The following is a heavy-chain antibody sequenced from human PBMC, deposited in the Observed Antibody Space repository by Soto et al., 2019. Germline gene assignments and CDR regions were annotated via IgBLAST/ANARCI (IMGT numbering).Heavy chain of an antibody. CDR1: YGSISVSNVF. J-gene: IGHJ4*02. D-gene: IGHD4-4*01. V-gene: IGHV4-39*01. CDR2: IDYSGTA. CDR3: ARTTGRHLDF. Sequence: PSETLSLTCTVSYGSISVSNVFWGWVRQPPGKGLERIGNIDYSGTAYFNPSLGTRVTFPVDTSKNQFSLTLYSVTAADTAVYYCARTTGRHLDFWGQGILVTVSS.